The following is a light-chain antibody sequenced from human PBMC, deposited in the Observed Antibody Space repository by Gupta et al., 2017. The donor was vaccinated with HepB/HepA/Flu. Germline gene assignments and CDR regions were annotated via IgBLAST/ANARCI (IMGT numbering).Light chain of an antibody. J-gene: IGLJ2*01. V-gene: IGLV3-1*01. CDR3: QSMDNNTVV. CDR1: KLGYKA. CDR2: EDT. Sequence: SSALTQPPSVSVSPGPTATISCSGDKLGYKASSWYQRMPGQSPLLVIYEDTTRPSESPGQFSGSNSGSTATLTIRRTYAMDEANYDCQSMDNNTVVFGGGTKLTVL.